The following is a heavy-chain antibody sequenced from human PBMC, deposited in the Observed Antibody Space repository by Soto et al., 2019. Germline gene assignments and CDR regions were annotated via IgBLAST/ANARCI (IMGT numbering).Heavy chain of an antibody. CDR3: TTGSVEGY. V-gene: IGHV3-15*07. D-gene: IGHD2-15*01. CDR1: GFIFTDAW. J-gene: IGHJ4*02. Sequence: EVQLVESGGGLVRPGVSLRLSCATSGFIFTDAWMNWVRQAPGKGLEWVGRVKTTDQGERKDYGEAVQGRFPISRDDSKNSPHLQMTSLITEDTAVYYCTTGSVEGYWGQGVLVTVSS. CDR2: VKTTDQGERK.